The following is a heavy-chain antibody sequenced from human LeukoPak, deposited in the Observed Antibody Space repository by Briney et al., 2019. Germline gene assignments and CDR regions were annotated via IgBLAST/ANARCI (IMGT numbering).Heavy chain of an antibody. V-gene: IGHV3-7*01. D-gene: IGHD6-13*01. CDR3: AREIGRAAGTHY. J-gene: IGHJ4*02. Sequence: GGSLRLSCAVSGFTFSSYWMSWVRQAPGTGLEWVANIKQDGSEKYYVDSVKGRFTISRDNAKNSLYLQMNSLRAEDTAVYYCAREIGRAAGTHYWGQGTLVTVSS. CDR2: IKQDGSEK. CDR1: GFTFSSYW.